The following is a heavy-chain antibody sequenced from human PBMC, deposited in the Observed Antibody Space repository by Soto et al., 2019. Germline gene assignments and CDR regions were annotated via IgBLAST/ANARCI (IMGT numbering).Heavy chain of an antibody. CDR1: GYTFTSYG. Sequence: ASVKVSCKTSGYTFTSYGVAWVRQAPGQGLEWMGWISTSKGDTTYAKKFQGRVTMTTDTSTTTAYMELRSLRSDDTAVYYCATRSPAFDFWGQGTLDTVSS. V-gene: IGHV1-18*01. CDR3: ATRSPAFDF. CDR2: ISTSKGDT. J-gene: IGHJ5*01.